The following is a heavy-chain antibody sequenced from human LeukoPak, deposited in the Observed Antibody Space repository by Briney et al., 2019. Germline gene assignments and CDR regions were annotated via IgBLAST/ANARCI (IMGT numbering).Heavy chain of an antibody. V-gene: IGHV1-69*13. CDR1: GGTFSGYA. CDR3: ARVVIPDLYYFDY. CDR2: IIPIFGTA. D-gene: IGHD3-22*01. Sequence: ASVKVSCKASGGTFSGYAISWVRQAPGQGLEWMGGIIPIFGTANYAQKFQGRVTITADESTSTAYMELSSLRSEDTAVYYCARVVIPDLYYFDYWGQGTLVTVSS. J-gene: IGHJ4*02.